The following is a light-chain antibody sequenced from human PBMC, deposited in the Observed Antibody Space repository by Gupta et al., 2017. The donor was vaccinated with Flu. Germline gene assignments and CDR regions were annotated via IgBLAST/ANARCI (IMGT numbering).Light chain of an antibody. V-gene: IGLV2-23*02. CDR2: DVS. J-gene: IGLJ3*02. CDR1: SSDVGRYNL. Sequence: SITISCTGTSSDVGRYNLVSWYQHHPGTAPKVIIYDVSKWPSGVSNRFSGSKSGTTASLTISGLQADDEADYYCCSYAGSITWVFGGGTKLTVL. CDR3: CSYAGSITWV.